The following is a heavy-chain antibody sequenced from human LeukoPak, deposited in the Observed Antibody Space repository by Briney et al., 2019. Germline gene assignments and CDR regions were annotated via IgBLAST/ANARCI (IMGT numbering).Heavy chain of an antibody. CDR3: ARGQYKWFGQRPSNYFDY. CDR2: INHSGST. J-gene: IGHJ4*02. CDR1: GGSFSGYY. D-gene: IGHD3-10*01. Sequence: SETLSLTCAVYGGSFSGYYWSWIRRPPGKGLEWIGEINHSGSTNYNPSLKSRVTISVDTSKNQFSLKLSSVTAADTAVYYCARGQYKWFGQRPSNYFDYWGQGTLVTVSS. V-gene: IGHV4-34*01.